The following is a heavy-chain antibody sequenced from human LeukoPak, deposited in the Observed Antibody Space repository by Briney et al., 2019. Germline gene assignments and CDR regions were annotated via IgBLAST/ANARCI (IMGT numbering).Heavy chain of an antibody. Sequence: PSETLSLTCTVSGGSISSYYWSWTRQPPGKGLEWIGYIYYSGSTNYNPSLKSRVTISVDTSKNQFSLKLSSVTAADTAVYYCARGTPGFNAFDIWGQGTMVTVSS. V-gene: IGHV4-59*01. J-gene: IGHJ3*02. CDR2: IYYSGST. CDR1: GGSISSYY. CDR3: ARGTPGFNAFDI. D-gene: IGHD3-10*01.